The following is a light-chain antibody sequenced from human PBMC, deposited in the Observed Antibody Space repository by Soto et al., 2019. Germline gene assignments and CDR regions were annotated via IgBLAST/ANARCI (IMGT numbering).Light chain of an antibody. CDR1: QSISSW. CDR2: KSS. Sequence: DIQMTQSPSTLSASVGDRVPITCRASQSISSWLAWYQQKPGKAPKLRIYKSSSLESGVPSRFSGSGSGTEFTLTISSLQPDDFATYYCQQYNSFPTFGQGTKVEIK. J-gene: IGKJ1*01. CDR3: QQYNSFPT. V-gene: IGKV1-5*03.